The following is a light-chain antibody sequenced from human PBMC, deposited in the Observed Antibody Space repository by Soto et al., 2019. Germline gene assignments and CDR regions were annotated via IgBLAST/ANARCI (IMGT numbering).Light chain of an antibody. V-gene: IGKV3-20*01. Sequence: EIVLTESPGTLSLSPGERATLSCRASQSVSRSNLAWYQQKPGQAPRLLISGASSRATGIPDRFSGSGSGTDFTLTISRLEPEDFAVYFCQQYGSSPITFGQGTQLEIK. CDR3: QQYGSSPIT. J-gene: IGKJ5*01. CDR2: GAS. CDR1: QSVSRSN.